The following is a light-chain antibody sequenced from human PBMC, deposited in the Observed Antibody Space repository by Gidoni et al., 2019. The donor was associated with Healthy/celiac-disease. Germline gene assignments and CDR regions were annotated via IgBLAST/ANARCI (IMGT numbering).Light chain of an antibody. CDR1: QSIRDD. J-gene: IGKJ5*01. Sequence: AIQMTQSPSSLSASVGDRVTITCRASQSIRDDLGWYQQKPEKAPKLLIYAASSLQSGVPSRFSGSGSVTDFTLTISSLQPEDFSTYYCLQDYNYPITFGQGTRLEIK. CDR3: LQDYNYPIT. V-gene: IGKV1-6*01. CDR2: AAS.